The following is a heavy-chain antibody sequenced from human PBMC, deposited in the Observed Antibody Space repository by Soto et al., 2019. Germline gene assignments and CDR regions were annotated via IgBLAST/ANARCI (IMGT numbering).Heavy chain of an antibody. D-gene: IGHD1-26*01. CDR3: ARREIQGPIDY. J-gene: IGHJ4*02. CDR2: IYYSGTT. Sequence: SETLSLTCAVSGYSISSSNWWGWIRQPPGKGLEWIGYIYYSGTTYYNPSLKSRVTMSVDTSKNQFSLKLNSVTAVNTAVYYCARREIQGPIDYWGQGTLVTVSS. V-gene: IGHV4-28*01. CDR1: GYSISSSNW.